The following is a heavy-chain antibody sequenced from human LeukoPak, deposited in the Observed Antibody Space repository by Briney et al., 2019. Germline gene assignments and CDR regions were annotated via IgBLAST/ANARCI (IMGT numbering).Heavy chain of an antibody. Sequence: SVKLSCKASGGTFSNYAISWVRQAPGQGLEWMGGIIPIFGTANYAQKFRGRVTITADKSTRTAYMELSSLRSEDTAVYYCARDPYSGTYGDTYYYYRDVWGKGTTVTISS. CDR1: GGTFSNYA. J-gene: IGHJ6*03. D-gene: IGHD1-26*01. CDR3: ARDPYSGTYGDTYYYYRDV. CDR2: IIPIFGTA. V-gene: IGHV1-69*06.